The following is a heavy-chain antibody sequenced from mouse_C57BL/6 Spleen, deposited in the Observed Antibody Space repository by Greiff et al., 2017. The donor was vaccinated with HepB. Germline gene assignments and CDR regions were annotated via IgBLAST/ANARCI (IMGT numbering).Heavy chain of an antibody. CDR3: ALTAQAREGYAMDY. CDR1: GYTFTDHI. Sequence: QVQLKESGAELASPGASVTLSCKASGYTFTDHIMNWVKKRPGQGLEWIGRIYPVSGETNYNQKFMGKATFSVDRSSSTVYMVLNSLTSEDPAVYYCALTAQAREGYAMDYWGQGTSVTVSS. J-gene: IGHJ4*01. V-gene: IGHV1-11*01. D-gene: IGHD3-2*02. CDR2: IYPVSGET.